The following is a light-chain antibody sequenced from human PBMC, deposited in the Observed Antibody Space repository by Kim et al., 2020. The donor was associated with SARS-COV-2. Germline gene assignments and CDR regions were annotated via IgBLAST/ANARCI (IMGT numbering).Light chain of an antibody. Sequence: QSIPSSSTGTSGDLGSYNSVSWYQQHPGKAPKLMIYAVSNRPSGVSNRFSGSKSGNTASLTISGLQAEDEADYYCSSYTRGSTNCVFGTGTKVTVL. CDR2: AVS. J-gene: IGLJ1*01. CDR1: SGDLGSYNS. V-gene: IGLV2-14*03. CDR3: SSYTRGSTNCV.